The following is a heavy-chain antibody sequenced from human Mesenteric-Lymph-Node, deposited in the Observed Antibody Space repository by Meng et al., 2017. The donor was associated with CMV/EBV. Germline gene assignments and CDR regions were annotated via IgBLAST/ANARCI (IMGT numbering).Heavy chain of an antibody. J-gene: IGHJ4*02. CDR1: GFTFDTYS. Sequence: GESLKISCAASGFTFDTYSMNWVRQAPGKGLEWVSYISSSSSTIYYADSVKGRFTISRDNAKNSLYLQMNSLRAEDTAVYYCARIHYESWSGYYRDYWGQGTLVTVSS. CDR2: ISSSSSTI. V-gene: IGHV3-48*04. CDR3: ARIHYESWSGYYRDY. D-gene: IGHD3-3*01.